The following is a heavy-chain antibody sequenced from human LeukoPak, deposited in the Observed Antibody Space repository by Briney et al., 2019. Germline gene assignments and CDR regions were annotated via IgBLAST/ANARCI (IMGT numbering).Heavy chain of an antibody. V-gene: IGHV4-39*07. Sequence: PSETLSLTCTVSGGSISSSSYYWGWIRQPPGKGLEWIGSIYYSGSTYYNPSLKSRVTISVDTSKNQFSLKLSSVTAADTAVYYCARAPYDFWSGYSLGGMDVWGKGTTVTVSS. CDR1: GGSISSSSYY. CDR2: IYYSGST. CDR3: ARAPYDFWSGYSLGGMDV. D-gene: IGHD3-3*01. J-gene: IGHJ6*03.